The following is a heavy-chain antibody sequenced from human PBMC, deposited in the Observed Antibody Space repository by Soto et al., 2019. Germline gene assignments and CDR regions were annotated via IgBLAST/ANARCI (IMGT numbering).Heavy chain of an antibody. V-gene: IGHV3-23*01. J-gene: IGHJ1*01. CDR1: GFSFRSYA. Sequence: PGGSLRLSCAASGFSFRSYAMSWVRQAPGKGLEWVSAISGTGGSTYYADSVKGRFTISRDNSKNTLYLQLNSLRAEDTAVYYCAKDQDPDYYDTSGSSDWGQGTLVTVSS. CDR2: ISGTGGST. CDR3: AKDQDPDYYDTSGSSD. D-gene: IGHD3-22*01.